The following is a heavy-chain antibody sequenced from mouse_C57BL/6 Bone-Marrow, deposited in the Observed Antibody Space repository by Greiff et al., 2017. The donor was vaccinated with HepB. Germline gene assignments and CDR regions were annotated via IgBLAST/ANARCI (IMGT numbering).Heavy chain of an antibody. J-gene: IGHJ2*01. D-gene: IGHD1-3*01. V-gene: IGHV1-50*01. Sequence: VQLQQPGAELVKPGASVKLSCKASGYTFTSYWMQWVKQRPGQGLEWIGEIDPSDSSTNYNQKFKGKATLTVDTSSSTAYMQLSSLTSEVSAVYYCAQGGIYDLAYRGPGTPLPAST. CDR1: GYTFTSYW. CDR3: AQGGIYDLAY. CDR2: IDPSDSST.